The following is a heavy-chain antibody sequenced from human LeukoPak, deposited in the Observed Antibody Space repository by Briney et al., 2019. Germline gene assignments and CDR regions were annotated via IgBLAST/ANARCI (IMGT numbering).Heavy chain of an antibody. Sequence: PGGSLRLSCAASGFTFSSYAMSWVRQAPGKGLEWVSAISGSGGSTYYADSVKGRFTISRDNSKNTLYLQMNSLRAEDTAVYYCAKDYLSSGYYYYFDYWGQGTLVTVSS. CDR2: ISGSGGST. D-gene: IGHD3-22*01. J-gene: IGHJ4*02. CDR3: AKDYLSSGYYYYFDY. CDR1: GFTFSSYA. V-gene: IGHV3-23*01.